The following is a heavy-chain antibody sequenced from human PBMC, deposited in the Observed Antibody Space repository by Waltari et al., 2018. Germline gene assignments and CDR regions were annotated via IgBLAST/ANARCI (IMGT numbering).Heavy chain of an antibody. D-gene: IGHD6-13*01. J-gene: IGHJ4*02. CDR2: IYTSGST. Sequence: QVQLQESGPGLVKPSETLSLTCTVSGGSISSYYWSWIRQPAGKGLEWIGRIYTSGSTNYNPSLKSRVTISVDKSKNQFSLKLRSVTAADTAVYYCARDQMVSSSWYYFDYWGQGTLVTVSS. V-gene: IGHV4-4*07. CDR3: ARDQMVSSSWYYFDY. CDR1: GGSISSYY.